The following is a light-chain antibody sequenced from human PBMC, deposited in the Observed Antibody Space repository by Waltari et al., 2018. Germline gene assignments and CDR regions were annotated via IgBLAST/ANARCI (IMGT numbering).Light chain of an antibody. Sequence: SYVLTQPPSVSVAPGQTARITCGGNKIGSKGVQWYQQKAGQAPILVVYDDTGRPSGIHERVSGSNSGKTATLTISKVEAGDEADYFCQVWDTDTDHYVFGPGTTVTVL. J-gene: IGLJ1*01. CDR1: KIGSKG. CDR3: QVWDTDTDHYV. V-gene: IGLV3-21*02. CDR2: DDT.